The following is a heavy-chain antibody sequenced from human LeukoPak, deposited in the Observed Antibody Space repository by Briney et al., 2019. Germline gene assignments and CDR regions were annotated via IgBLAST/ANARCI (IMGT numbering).Heavy chain of an antibody. V-gene: IGHV3-43D*03. Sequence: GGSLRLSCAASGFTVDDYVMHWVRQVPGKGLEWISLIGWDGGSIDYADSVKGRFTISRDNTKSSLYLQMNSLRVEDTALYYCAAASYVDTAVDYWGQGTLVTVSS. J-gene: IGHJ4*02. CDR1: GFTVDDYV. CDR3: AAASYVDTAVDY. CDR2: IGWDGGSI. D-gene: IGHD5-18*01.